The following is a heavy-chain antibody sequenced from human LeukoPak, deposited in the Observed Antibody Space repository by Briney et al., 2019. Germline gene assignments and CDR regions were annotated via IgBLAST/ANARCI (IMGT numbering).Heavy chain of an antibody. J-gene: IGHJ5*02. CDR1: GGSISSYY. Sequence: PSETLSLTCTVSGGSISSYYWCWIRQPPGKGLEWIGYIYYSGSTNYNPSPKSRVTISVDTSKNQFSLKLSSVTAADTAVYYCAREGGSQGGFDPWGQGTLVTVSS. CDR2: IYYSGST. CDR3: AREGGSQGGFDP. V-gene: IGHV4-59*01. D-gene: IGHD1-26*01.